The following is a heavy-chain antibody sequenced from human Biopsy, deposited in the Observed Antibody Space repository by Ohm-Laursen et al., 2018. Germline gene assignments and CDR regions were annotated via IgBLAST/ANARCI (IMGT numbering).Heavy chain of an antibody. Sequence: SLRLSCAASGFIFYDYDMHWVRQAPGKGLERVSRINRDSDTADYVDSVRGRFTISRDNVRKTLFLQMNSLRPEDTALYYCVKDRGGARASFHYWGQGIRVAVSS. V-gene: IGHV3-9*01. J-gene: IGHJ4*02. CDR2: INRDSDTA. D-gene: IGHD3-16*01. CDR1: GFIFYDYD. CDR3: VKDRGGARASFHY.